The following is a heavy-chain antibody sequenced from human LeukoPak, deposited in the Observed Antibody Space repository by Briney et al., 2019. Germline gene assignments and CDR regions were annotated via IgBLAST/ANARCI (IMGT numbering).Heavy chain of an antibody. J-gene: IGHJ4*02. CDR2: IRSKAYGGTT. V-gene: IGHV3-49*03. Sequence: PGRSLRLSCTASGFTFGDYAMSWFRQAPGKGLEWVGFIRSKAYGGTTEYAASVKGRFTISRDDSKSIAYLQMNSLRAEDTAVYYCAKDYHYYGSGSYLTDYWGQGTLVTVSS. D-gene: IGHD3-10*01. CDR3: AKDYHYYGSGSYLTDY. CDR1: GFTFGDYA.